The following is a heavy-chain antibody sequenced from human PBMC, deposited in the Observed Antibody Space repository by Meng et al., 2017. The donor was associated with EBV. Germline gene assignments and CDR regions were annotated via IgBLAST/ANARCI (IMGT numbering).Heavy chain of an antibody. CDR1: CDSMSSNNHY. CDR2: IYYSGSA. CDR3: ARLSSPFTMSITGFDITDY. D-gene: IGHD3-10*02. Sequence: QLQLQESGPGLVKPPEXLSLTGSASCDSMSSNNHYWAWIRLTPGKGLEWSGSIYYSGSAYYNPSLKSRVTISVDTSKNQFSLKLGSVTAADTAVYYCARLSSPFTMSITGFDITDYWGQGTLVTVSS. J-gene: IGHJ4*02. V-gene: IGHV4-39*01.